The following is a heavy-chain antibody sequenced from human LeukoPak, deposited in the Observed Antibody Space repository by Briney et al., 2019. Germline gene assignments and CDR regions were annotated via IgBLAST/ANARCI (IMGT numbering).Heavy chain of an antibody. Sequence: GASVKVSCKASGGTFSSYAISWVRQAPGQGLEWMGGIIPIFGTANYAQKFQGRVTITADESTSTAYMELSSLRSEDTAVYYCARDSGTTYYYDSSGYGYWGQGTLVTVSS. V-gene: IGHV1-69*13. J-gene: IGHJ4*02. CDR3: ARDSGTTYYYDSSGYGY. CDR1: GGTFSSYA. CDR2: IIPIFGTA. D-gene: IGHD3-22*01.